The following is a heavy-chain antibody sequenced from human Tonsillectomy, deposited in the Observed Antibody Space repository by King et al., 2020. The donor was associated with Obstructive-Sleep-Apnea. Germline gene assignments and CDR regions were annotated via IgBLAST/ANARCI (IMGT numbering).Heavy chain of an antibody. CDR2: ISYDGSNK. V-gene: IGHV3-30*04. CDR3: ARESDYYGSGTFYNGGGAFDY. J-gene: IGHJ4*02. D-gene: IGHD3-10*01. CDR1: GFTFSSYA. Sequence: VQLVESGGGVVQPGRSLRLSCAASGFTFSSYAIHWVRQAPGKGLEWVAVISYDGSNKFYADSVKGRFTISRDNSKNTLYLQMNSLRAEDTAVYYCARESDYYGSGTFYNGGGAFDYWGQGTLVTVSS.